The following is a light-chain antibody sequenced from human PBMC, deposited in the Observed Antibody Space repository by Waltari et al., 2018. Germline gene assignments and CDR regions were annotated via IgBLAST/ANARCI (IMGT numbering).Light chain of an antibody. V-gene: IGKV1-39*01. Sequence: IQMTQSPSSLSASVGDRVTITCRASQSISTYLNWYQQKPGKAPKLLIFATSSLQSGVPSRFSGSGSGRDFTLSVSSLQPEDFATYFCQQTYSTLYTFGQGTKLEIK. CDR1: QSISTY. J-gene: IGKJ2*01. CDR2: ATS. CDR3: QQTYSTLYT.